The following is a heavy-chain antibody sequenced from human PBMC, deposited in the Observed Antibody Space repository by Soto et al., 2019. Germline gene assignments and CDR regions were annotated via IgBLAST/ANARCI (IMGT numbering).Heavy chain of an antibody. D-gene: IGHD2-8*01. Sequence: EVQLVESGGGLVKPGGSLRLSCEASGFTFSNAWMSWVRQAPGKGLEWVGRIKSKTDGGTTDYAAPVKGRFTISRDDSKNTLYLQMNSLKTEDTAVYYCTTDRPICTNGVCYTGYWGQGTLVTVSS. CDR1: GFTFSNAW. CDR2: IKSKTDGGTT. J-gene: IGHJ4*02. V-gene: IGHV3-15*01. CDR3: TTDRPICTNGVCYTGY.